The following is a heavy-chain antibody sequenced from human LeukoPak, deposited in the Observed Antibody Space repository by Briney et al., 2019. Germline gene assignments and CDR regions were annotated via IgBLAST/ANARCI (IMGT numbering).Heavy chain of an antibody. D-gene: IGHD6-13*01. V-gene: IGHV3-7*01. Sequence: GGSLRLSCAASGFTFSSYWMNWVRQAPGRGLEWVANINHDATEKYYVDSVKGRFTISRDNAKKSLYLQMNRLGADDTAVYHCARVRSAAAGPLDYWGQGTLVTVSS. CDR3: ARVRSAAAGPLDY. CDR2: INHDATEK. J-gene: IGHJ4*02. CDR1: GFTFSSYW.